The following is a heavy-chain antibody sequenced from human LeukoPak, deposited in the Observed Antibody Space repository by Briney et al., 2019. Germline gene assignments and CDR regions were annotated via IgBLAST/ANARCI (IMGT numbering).Heavy chain of an antibody. CDR3: ARGRSYDYVWGSYRLVPYFDY. J-gene: IGHJ4*02. CDR2: IYYSGST. V-gene: IGHV4-59*12. Sequence: PSETLSLTCTVSGGSISSYYWSWIRQPPGKGLEWIGYIYYSGSTYYNPSLKSRVTISVDTSKNQFSLKLSSVTAADTAVYYCARGRSYDYVWGSYRLVPYFDYWGQGTLVTVSS. CDR1: GGSISSYY. D-gene: IGHD3-16*02.